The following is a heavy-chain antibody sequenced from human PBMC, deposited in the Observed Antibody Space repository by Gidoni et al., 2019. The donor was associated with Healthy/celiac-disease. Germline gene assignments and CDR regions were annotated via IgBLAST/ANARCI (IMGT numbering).Heavy chain of an antibody. CDR1: GGSFSGYY. CDR3: AREALYYGSGFDY. J-gene: IGHJ4*02. D-gene: IGHD3-10*01. CDR2: INHSGST. V-gene: IGHV4-34*01. Sequence: QVQLQQWGPGLLKPSETLSLTCAVYGGSFSGYYWSWIRQPPGKGLEWIGEINHSGSTNYNPSLKSRVTISVDTSKNQFSLKLSSVTAADTAVYYCAREALYYGSGFDYWGQGTLVTVSS.